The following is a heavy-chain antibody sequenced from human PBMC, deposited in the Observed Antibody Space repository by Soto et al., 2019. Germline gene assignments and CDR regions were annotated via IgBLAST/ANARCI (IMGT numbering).Heavy chain of an antibody. V-gene: IGHV4-31*03. CDR1: GGSISSGGYY. CDR3: ARGRYDFWSGYYTGKGFDY. J-gene: IGHJ4*02. D-gene: IGHD3-3*01. Sequence: QVQLQESGPGLVKPSQTLSLICTVSGGSISSGGYYWSWIRQHPGKGLEWIGYIYYSGSTYYNPSLKSRVTISVDTSKNQFSLKLSSVTAADTAVYYCARGRYDFWSGYYTGKGFDYWGQGTLVTVSS. CDR2: IYYSGST.